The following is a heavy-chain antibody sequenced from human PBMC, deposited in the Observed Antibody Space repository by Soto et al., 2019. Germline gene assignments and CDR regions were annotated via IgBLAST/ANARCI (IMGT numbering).Heavy chain of an antibody. J-gene: IGHJ4*02. V-gene: IGHV4-31*03. CDR2: IYYSGST. CDR1: GGSISSGGYY. D-gene: IGHD4-17*01. CDR3: ARNYGDYATGTEVFDY. Sequence: SETLSLTCTVSGGSISSGGYYWSWIRQHPGKGLEWIGYIYYSGSTYYNPSLKSRVTISVDTSKNQFSLKLSSVTAADTAVYYCARNYGDYATGTEVFDYWGQGTLVTVSS.